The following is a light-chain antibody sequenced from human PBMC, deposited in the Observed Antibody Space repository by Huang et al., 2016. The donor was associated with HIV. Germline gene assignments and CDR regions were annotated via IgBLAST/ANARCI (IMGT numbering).Light chain of an antibody. CDR1: QRINNY. CDR3: QLRSNWLFT. V-gene: IGKV3-11*01. J-gene: IGKJ3*01. CDR2: DAS. Sequence: EIVLTQSPATLSLSPGERATLSCRASQRINNYLAWYQQKPGQAPRLLIYDASNRATGIPARFSGRGSGTDFSLTISSLEPEDFAVYYCQLRSNWLFTFGPGTKVDI.